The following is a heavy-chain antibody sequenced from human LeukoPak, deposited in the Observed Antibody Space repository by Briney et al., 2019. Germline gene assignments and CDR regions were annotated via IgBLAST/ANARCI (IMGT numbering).Heavy chain of an antibody. D-gene: IGHD6-13*01. Sequence: GGSLRLSCAASGFTFSSYSMNWVCQAPGKGLEWVSSISTSSSYIYYADSVKGRFTISRDNANNSLYLQMNSLRAEDTAVYYCARDLAAGTVEVGYWGQGTLVPVSS. V-gene: IGHV3-21*01. CDR3: ARDLAAGTVEVGY. J-gene: IGHJ4*02. CDR2: ISTSSSYI. CDR1: GFTFSSYS.